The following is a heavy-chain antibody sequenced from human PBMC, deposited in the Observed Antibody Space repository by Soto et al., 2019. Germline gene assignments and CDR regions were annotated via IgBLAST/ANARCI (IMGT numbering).Heavy chain of an antibody. CDR1: GGSISTYY. Sequence: PSETLSLTCTVSGGSISTYYWSWIRQPPGKGLEWIGYIYYSGSTNYNPSLKSRVTISVDTSKNQFSLKLSSVTAVDTAVYYCARIGFGSGGVPYWGQGTLVTVSS. J-gene: IGHJ4*02. D-gene: IGHD3-10*01. V-gene: IGHV4-59*01. CDR3: ARIGFGSGGVPY. CDR2: IYYSGST.